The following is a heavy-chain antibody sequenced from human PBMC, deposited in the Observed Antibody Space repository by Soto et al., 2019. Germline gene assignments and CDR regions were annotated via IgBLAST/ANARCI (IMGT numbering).Heavy chain of an antibody. Sequence: QVQLVESGGGVVQPGRSLRLSCAACGFTFSSYGMHWVRQAPGKGLEWVAVISYDGTNKYYADSVKGRFTICCDNSKNTSYVQMYSLRADDTVVYCCAKVSAIVVVPAAGWFDPWGQGTLVTVSS. CDR2: ISYDGTNK. V-gene: IGHV3-30*18. D-gene: IGHD2-2*01. CDR1: GFTFSSYG. J-gene: IGHJ5*02. CDR3: AKVSAIVVVPAAGWFDP.